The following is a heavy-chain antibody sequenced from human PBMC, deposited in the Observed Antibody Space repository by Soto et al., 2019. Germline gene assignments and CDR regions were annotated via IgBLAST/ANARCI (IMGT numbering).Heavy chain of an antibody. CDR3: AKVGEMATVNYYYYGMDV. J-gene: IGHJ6*02. D-gene: IGHD4-4*01. V-gene: IGHV3-23*01. CDR2: ISGSGGST. CDR1: GFTFSSYA. Sequence: PGGSLRLSCAASGFTFSSYAMSWVRQAPGKGLEWVSAISGSGGSTYYADSVKGRFTISRDNSKNTLYLQMNSLRAEDTAVYYCAKVGEMATVNYYYYGMDVWGQGTTVTVSS.